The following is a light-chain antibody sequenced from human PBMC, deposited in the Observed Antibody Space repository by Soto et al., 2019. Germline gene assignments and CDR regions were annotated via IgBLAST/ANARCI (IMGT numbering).Light chain of an antibody. Sequence: TQSPATLSVSPGERATLSCRASQSVTYNLAWYQQKPGKAPKLLIYAASTLQSGVPSRFSGSGSGTEFTLTISSLQPEDFATYYCQQLNSYPLTFGGGTKVEIK. CDR3: QQLNSYPLT. CDR2: AAS. CDR1: QSVTYN. V-gene: IGKV1-9*01. J-gene: IGKJ4*01.